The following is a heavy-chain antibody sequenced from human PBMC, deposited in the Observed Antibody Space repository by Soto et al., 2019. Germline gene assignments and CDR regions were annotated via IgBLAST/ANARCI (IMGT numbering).Heavy chain of an antibody. V-gene: IGHV4-30-2*01. CDR1: GGSITSGGFA. Sequence: QLQLQESGSGLVKPSQTLSLTCTVSGGSITSGGFAWNWIRQPPGKGLEWIGNTYHNGSPYYNPSLRSRVTISVDGSTNQFSLTLNSVTAADTAGYYCARSTPTYDRTFNIWGQGTMVTVSS. J-gene: IGHJ3*02. CDR2: TYHNGSP. D-gene: IGHD3-22*01. CDR3: ARSTPTYDRTFNI.